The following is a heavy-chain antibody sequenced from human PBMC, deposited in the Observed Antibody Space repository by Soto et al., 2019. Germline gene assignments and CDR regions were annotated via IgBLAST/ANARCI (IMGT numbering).Heavy chain of an antibody. Sequence: VQLVESGGGLVHPGGSLRLSCAASGFTFSNYWMHWVRQAPGKGLVWVSRINSEGGSTAYADSVKGRFTISRDNAENTLFLQMNSLRAADMAVYYCTRGPRCSEGNCYALGAVDFWGQGTMVTVSS. J-gene: IGHJ3*01. CDR2: INSEGGST. CDR1: GFTFSNYW. D-gene: IGHD2-15*01. V-gene: IGHV3-74*01. CDR3: TRGPRCSEGNCYALGAVDF.